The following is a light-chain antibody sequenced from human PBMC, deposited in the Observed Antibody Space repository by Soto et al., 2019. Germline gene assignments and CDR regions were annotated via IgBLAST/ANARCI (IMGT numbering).Light chain of an antibody. J-gene: IGKJ4*01. CDR3: QNYNSAPLS. V-gene: IGKV1-27*01. Sequence: DIPMTQSPSSLSASVGDRVMITCRASQGISNNLAWYQQKPRKGPKLLIYAAPTLQSGVPSRFSGSRSGTDFTLTITSLLPEDVATYYYQNYNSAPLSFGDGTKVYIK. CDR1: QGISNN. CDR2: AAP.